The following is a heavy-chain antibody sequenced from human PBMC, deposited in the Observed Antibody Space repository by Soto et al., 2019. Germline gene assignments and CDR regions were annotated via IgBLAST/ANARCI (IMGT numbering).Heavy chain of an antibody. CDR1: GYTFTGYY. J-gene: IGHJ4*02. CDR2: INPNSGGT. CDR3: ARVRGELLPLDFDY. V-gene: IGHV1-2*02. D-gene: IGHD1-26*01. Sequence: ASVKVSCKASGYTFTGYYMHWVRQAPGQGLEWMGWINPNSGGTNYAQKFQGRVTMTRDTSISTAYMELSRLRSDDTAVYYCARVRGELLPLDFDYWGQGTLVTVSS.